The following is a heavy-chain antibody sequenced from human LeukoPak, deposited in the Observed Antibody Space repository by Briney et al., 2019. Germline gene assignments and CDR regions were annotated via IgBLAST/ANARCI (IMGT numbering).Heavy chain of an antibody. V-gene: IGHV3-23*01. CDR1: GFTFSSYA. Sequence: GGSRRLSCAASGFTFSSYAMSWVRQSPGKGLEWVSAISGGGGSTYYAYYTDSVKGRFTISRDNSKNTLYLQMNSLRAEDTAVYYCAKFYDILTSYFDYWGQGTLVTDSS. D-gene: IGHD3-9*01. CDR2: ISGGGGST. J-gene: IGHJ4*02. CDR3: AKFYDILTSYFDY.